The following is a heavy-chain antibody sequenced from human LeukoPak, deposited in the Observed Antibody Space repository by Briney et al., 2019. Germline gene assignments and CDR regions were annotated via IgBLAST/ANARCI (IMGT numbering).Heavy chain of an antibody. J-gene: IGHJ4*02. CDR2: ISAYNGNT. CDR1: GYTFTSYG. CDR3: ARVWCSSASCYHYFDY. D-gene: IGHD2-2*01. Sequence: ASVKVSCKASGYTFTSYGISWVRQAPGQGLEWMGWISAYNGNTNYAQKLQGRVTMTTDTSTSIAYMELRSLRSDDTAVYYCARVWCSSASCYHYFDYWGQGTLVTVSS. V-gene: IGHV1-18*01.